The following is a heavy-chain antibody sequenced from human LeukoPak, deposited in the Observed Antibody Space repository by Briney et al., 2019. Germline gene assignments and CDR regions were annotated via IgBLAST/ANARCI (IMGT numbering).Heavy chain of an antibody. D-gene: IGHD3-22*01. CDR1: GGTFSSYA. CDR3: ARAQIYYYDSSGYFESRWFDP. J-gene: IGHJ5*02. CDR2: IIPILCIA. V-gene: IGHV1-69*04. Sequence: SVKVSCKASGGTFSSYAISWVRQAPGQGLEWMGRIIPILCIANYAQKFQGRVTITADKSTSTAYMELSSLRSEDTAVYYCARAQIYYYDSSGYFESRWFDPWGQGTLVTVSS.